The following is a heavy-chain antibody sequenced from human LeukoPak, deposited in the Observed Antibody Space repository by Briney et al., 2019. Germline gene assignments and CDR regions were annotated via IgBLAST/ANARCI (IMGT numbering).Heavy chain of an antibody. J-gene: IGHJ5*02. Sequence: SETLSLTCTVSGGSISSSSYYWGWIRQPPGKGLEWIGSIYYSGSTYYNPSLKSRVTISVDTSKNQFSLKLSSVTAADTAVYYCARDNVDGSWYLLVPTNWFDPWGQGTLVTVSS. CDR1: GGSISSSSYY. CDR3: ARDNVDGSWYLLVPTNWFDP. CDR2: IYYSGST. V-gene: IGHV4-39*07. D-gene: IGHD6-13*01.